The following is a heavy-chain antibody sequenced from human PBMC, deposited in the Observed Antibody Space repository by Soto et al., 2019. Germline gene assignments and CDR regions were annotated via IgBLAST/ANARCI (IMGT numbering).Heavy chain of an antibody. CDR1: GGTFSSYA. Sequence: SVKVSCKASGGTFSSYAISWVRQAPGQGLEWMGGIIPIFGTANYAQKFQGRATITADESTSTAYMELSSLRSEDTAVYYCARATTIFGVAAYGMDVWGQGTTVTVSS. J-gene: IGHJ6*02. CDR2: IIPIFGTA. D-gene: IGHD3-3*01. V-gene: IGHV1-69*13. CDR3: ARATTIFGVAAYGMDV.